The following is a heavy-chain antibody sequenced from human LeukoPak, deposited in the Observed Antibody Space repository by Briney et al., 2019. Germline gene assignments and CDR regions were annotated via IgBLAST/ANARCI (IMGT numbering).Heavy chain of an antibody. V-gene: IGHV3-30*02. CDR1: GFTFSSYG. Sequence: GGSLRLSCAASGFTFSSYGMHWVRQAPGKGLEWVAFIRYDGSNKYYADSVKGRFTISRDNSKNTLYLQMNSLRAEDTAVYYCAKDTGITIFGVVKRDAFDIWGQGTMVTVSS. CDR2: IRYDGSNK. CDR3: AKDTGITIFGVVKRDAFDI. D-gene: IGHD3-3*01. J-gene: IGHJ3*02.